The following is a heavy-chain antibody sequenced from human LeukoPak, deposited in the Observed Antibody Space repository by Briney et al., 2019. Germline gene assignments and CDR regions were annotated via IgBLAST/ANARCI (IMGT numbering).Heavy chain of an antibody. V-gene: IGHV4-34*01. CDR2: IDHSGDT. D-gene: IGHD5-24*01. CDR1: GGSISGFY. J-gene: IGHJ4*02. Sequence: SETLSLTCAVYGGSISGFYYTWIRQPPGKGLEWIGEIDHSGDTNYNPSLKSRAIVSVDTSKSQFSLKLTSVTAADAAVYYCARHVRSGYNLLDYWGQGTLVTVSS. CDR3: ARHVRSGYNLLDY.